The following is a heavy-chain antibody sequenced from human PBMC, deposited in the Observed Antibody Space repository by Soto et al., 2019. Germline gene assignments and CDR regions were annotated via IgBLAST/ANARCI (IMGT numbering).Heavy chain of an antibody. V-gene: IGHV1-18*01. CDR1: GYTFYSHS. J-gene: IGHJ6*02. CDR2: ISADNGNT. CDR3: ARCIQQDYYYGMDV. Sequence: QAQLVQSGAEVKKPGASVKVSCKASGYTFYSHSMRWVRQAPGHWLEWMGRISADNGNTKYAQKFRGRVTMATDTSTSTVYMELRNLRSDDTSVYYCARCIQQDYYYGMDVWGQGTTVTVSS. D-gene: IGHD5-18*01.